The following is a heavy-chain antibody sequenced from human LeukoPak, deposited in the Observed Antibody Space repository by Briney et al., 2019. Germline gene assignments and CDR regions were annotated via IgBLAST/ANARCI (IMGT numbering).Heavy chain of an antibody. CDR2: ISGSGGST. CDR3: AKARYYYDSSGYSGLDY. CDR1: GFTFSSYA. Sequence: GGSLRLSCAASGFTFSSYAMSWVRQAPGKGLEWVSAISGSGGSTYYADSVKGRFTISRDNYKNTLYLQMNSLRAEDTAVYYCAKARYYYDSSGYSGLDYWGQGTLVTVSS. D-gene: IGHD3-22*01. V-gene: IGHV3-23*01. J-gene: IGHJ4*02.